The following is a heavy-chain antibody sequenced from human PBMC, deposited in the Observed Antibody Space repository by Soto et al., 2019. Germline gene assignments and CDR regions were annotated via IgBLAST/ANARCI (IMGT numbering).Heavy chain of an antibody. D-gene: IGHD3-10*01. Sequence: GAAVKVSCKASGNTFTSYDINWVRQATGHGLEWMGWINPNSGNIGYAQKFQGRVTMTRDTAIRTAYMEVSRLRSDDTAVYYCAICLASGSSYPLDYWCQAPLVTGSA. CDR2: INPNSGNI. V-gene: IGHV1-8*01. CDR3: AICLASGSSYPLDY. CDR1: GNTFTSYD. J-gene: IGHJ4*02.